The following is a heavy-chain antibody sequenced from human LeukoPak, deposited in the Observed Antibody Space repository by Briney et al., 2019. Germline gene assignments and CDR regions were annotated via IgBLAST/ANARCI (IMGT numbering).Heavy chain of an antibody. Sequence: ASVKVSCKASGYTFTSYYAHWVRQAPGQGLEWMGIIKPSGGSTLYAQKFQGRVTVTSDMSTSTVYVELSSLRSEDTAVYYCAREVPENFNFDYWGQGTLVTVSS. CDR3: AREVPENFNFDY. V-gene: IGHV1-46*01. CDR1: GYTFTSYY. D-gene: IGHD2/OR15-2a*01. J-gene: IGHJ4*02. CDR2: IKPSGGST.